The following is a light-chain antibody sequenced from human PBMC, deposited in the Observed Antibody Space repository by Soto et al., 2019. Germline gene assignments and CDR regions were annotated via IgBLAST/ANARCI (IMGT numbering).Light chain of an antibody. Sequence: EIVMSQSPATLSMSPGERATLSCRASQSISINLAWYQQKPGQAPRLLIYGASARATDVPARFSGSGSGTEFTLTISSLQPEDFAVYYCQQYNDWPRTFGQGTKVDIK. CDR1: QSISIN. CDR3: QQYNDWPRT. J-gene: IGKJ1*01. CDR2: GAS. V-gene: IGKV3-15*01.